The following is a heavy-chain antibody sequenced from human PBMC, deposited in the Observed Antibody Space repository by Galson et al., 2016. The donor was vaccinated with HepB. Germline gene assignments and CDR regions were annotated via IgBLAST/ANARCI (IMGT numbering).Heavy chain of an antibody. J-gene: IGHJ3*02. CDR3: ALTGSSQASDGFDI. CDR2: IYWNDHK. D-gene: IGHD1-26*01. V-gene: IGHV2-5*01. Sequence: PALVKPTQTLTLTCAFSGFSLSTSGVGVGWIRQPPGKALEWLALIYWNDHKRYSPSLPIRLTITKDTAKKQVVLTMTNMDPVDTATYFCALTGSSQASDGFDIWGQGTMVTVSS. CDR1: GFSLSTSGVG.